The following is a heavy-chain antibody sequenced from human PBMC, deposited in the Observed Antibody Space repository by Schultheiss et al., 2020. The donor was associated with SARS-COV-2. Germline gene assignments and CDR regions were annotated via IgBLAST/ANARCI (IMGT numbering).Heavy chain of an antibody. J-gene: IGHJ5*02. Sequence: GSLRLSCAASGFTLSNYWMAWVRQAPGKGLEWIGYIHHSGSTYCDPSLKSRISISLDTSKNRFSLELTSVTAADTAVYYCARGGYSNYDWFDHWGPGTLVTVSS. D-gene: IGHD4-11*01. CDR3: ARGGYSNYDWFDH. CDR1: GFTLSNYW. V-gene: IGHV4-4*02. CDR2: IHHSGST.